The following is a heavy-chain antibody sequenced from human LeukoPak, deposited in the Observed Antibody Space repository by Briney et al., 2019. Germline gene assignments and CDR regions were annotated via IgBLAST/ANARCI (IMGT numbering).Heavy chain of an antibody. J-gene: IGHJ6*04. CDR2: INNSSSYK. Sequence: GGSLRLSCAASGFAFSNYNLTWVRQAPGKGLEWVSSINNSSSYKYYADSVKGRSTISKDTAKNSLYLQMNSLRAEDTAMYYCARDPGYNYVPPPGYGMDVWGKGTTVTVSS. D-gene: IGHD3-10*02. CDR3: ARDPGYNYVPPPGYGMDV. V-gene: IGHV3-21*03. CDR1: GFAFSNYN.